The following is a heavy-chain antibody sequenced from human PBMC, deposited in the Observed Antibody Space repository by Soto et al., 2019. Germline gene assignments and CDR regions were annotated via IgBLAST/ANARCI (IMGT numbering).Heavy chain of an antibody. J-gene: IGHJ4*02. V-gene: IGHV3-23*01. D-gene: IGHD3-10*01. Sequence: GSLRLSCVASGLTFGSRAMSWVRQAPGAGLQWVSTITDTGGDAKYADSVRGRFVISRDNSKKTLYLQMTSLTAEDSAMYFCARGSTDSYPGSRIFDFWGRGTLVTVS. CDR2: ITDTGGDA. CDR3: ARGSTDSYPGSRIFDF. CDR1: GLTFGSRA.